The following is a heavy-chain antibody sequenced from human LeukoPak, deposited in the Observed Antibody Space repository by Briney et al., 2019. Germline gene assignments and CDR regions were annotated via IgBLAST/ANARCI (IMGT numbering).Heavy chain of an antibody. D-gene: IGHD4-17*01. Sequence: GGSLRLSCAASGFTFSSYATSWVRQAPGKGLEWVSAISGSGGSTYYADSVKGRFTISRDNSKNTLYLQMNSLRAEDTAVYYCAKTNDYGDYYYYYMDVWGKGTTVTVSS. CDR1: GFTFSSYA. V-gene: IGHV3-23*01. J-gene: IGHJ6*03. CDR2: ISGSGGST. CDR3: AKTNDYGDYYYYYMDV.